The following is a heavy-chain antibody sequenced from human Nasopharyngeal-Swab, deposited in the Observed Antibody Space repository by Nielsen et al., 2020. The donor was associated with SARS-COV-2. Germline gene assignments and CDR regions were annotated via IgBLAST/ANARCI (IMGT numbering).Heavy chain of an antibody. V-gene: IGHV3-30-3*01. CDR2: ISNDGSRK. CDR3: ARDNSRGGSYAGVYYFDY. J-gene: IGHJ4*02. D-gene: IGHD1-26*01. CDR1: GFTFSSYA. Sequence: GESLKISCAASGFTFSSYAMHWVRQAPGKGLEWVAFISNDGSRKYYVDSVKGRFTVSRDNFQNTLYLQMNSLRAEDTAVYYCARDNSRGGSYAGVYYFDYWGQGTLVTVSS.